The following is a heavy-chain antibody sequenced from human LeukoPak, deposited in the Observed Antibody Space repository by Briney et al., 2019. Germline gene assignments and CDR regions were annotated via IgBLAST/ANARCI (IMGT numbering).Heavy chain of an antibody. V-gene: IGHV1-69*04. CDR1: GGTFSSYA. D-gene: IGHD2-15*01. CDR2: IIPILGIA. Sequence: EASVTVSCTASGGTFSSYAISWVRQAPGQGLEWMGRIIPILGIANYAQKFQGRVTITAGKSTSTAYMELSSPRSEDTAVYYCARVVVVAAGGVAAFDIWGQGTMVTVSS. CDR3: ARVVVVAAGGVAAFDI. J-gene: IGHJ3*02.